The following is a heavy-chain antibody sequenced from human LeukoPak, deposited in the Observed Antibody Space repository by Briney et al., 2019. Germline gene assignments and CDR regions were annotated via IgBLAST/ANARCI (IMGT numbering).Heavy chain of an antibody. D-gene: IGHD1-1*01. J-gene: IGHJ6*03. CDR1: GGTFSSYA. V-gene: IGHV1-69*05. CDR2: IIAIFGTA. Sequence: SVKVSCKASGGTFSSYAISWVRQAPGQGLEWMGRIIAIFGTANYAQKFQGRVTITTDESTSTPYMELSSLRSEDTAVYYCARGEVPGTLPGNEDTSYYYYMDVWGKGTTVTVSS. CDR3: ARGEVPGTLPGNEDTSYYYYMDV.